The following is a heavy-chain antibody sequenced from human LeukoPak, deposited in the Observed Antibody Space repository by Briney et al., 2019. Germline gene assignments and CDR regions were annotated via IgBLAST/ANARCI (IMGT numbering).Heavy chain of an antibody. D-gene: IGHD4-23*01. CDR2: ISGNAADT. V-gene: IGHV3-23*01. J-gene: IGHJ5*02. CDR1: GFTFSSYA. Sequence: PGGSLRLSCAASGFTFSSYAMSWVRQAPGQGLEWVSSISGNAADTYYADSVKGRFTISRDISRDNSKSTIYLQMNSLRVEDTAVYYCARHKLYGGILNPFDPWGQGTLVTVSS. CDR3: ARHKLYGGILNPFDP.